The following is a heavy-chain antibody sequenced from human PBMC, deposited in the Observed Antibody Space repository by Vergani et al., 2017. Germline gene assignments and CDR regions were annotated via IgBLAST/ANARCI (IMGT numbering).Heavy chain of an antibody. CDR3: ARGSMVRGVIMDYYYYGMDV. Sequence: QVQLQESGPGLVKPSETLSLTCTVSGGSISSYYWSWIRQPPGKGLEWIGEIYYSGSTNYNPSLKSRVTISVDTSKNQFSLKLSSVTAADTAVYYCARGSMVRGVIMDYYYYGMDVWGQGTTVTVSS. D-gene: IGHD3-10*01. CDR1: GGSISSYY. CDR2: IYYSGST. V-gene: IGHV4-59*01. J-gene: IGHJ6*02.